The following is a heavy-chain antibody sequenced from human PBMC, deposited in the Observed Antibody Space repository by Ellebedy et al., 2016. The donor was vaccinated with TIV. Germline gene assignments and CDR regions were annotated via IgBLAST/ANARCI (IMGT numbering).Heavy chain of an antibody. Sequence: GESLKISCAASGFTFRDYYMSWIRQAPGKGLECVAYISGDGTITSYADAVKGRFTVSRDNAENSLHLQMSSLRAEDTAVYYCARNRNYFDANGYWNHWGPGAQVTVSS. J-gene: IGHJ5*02. CDR1: GFTFRDYY. D-gene: IGHD3-22*01. CDR3: ARNRNYFDANGYWNH. CDR2: ISGDGTIT. V-gene: IGHV3-11*01.